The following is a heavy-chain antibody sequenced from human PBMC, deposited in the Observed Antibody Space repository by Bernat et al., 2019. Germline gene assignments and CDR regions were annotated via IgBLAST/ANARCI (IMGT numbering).Heavy chain of an antibody. CDR2: IYSGGST. V-gene: IGHV3-66*01. CDR3: ARDYEDRSGYYYYAVDI. Sequence: VQLVESGGGLVKPGGSLRLSCAASGFTVSSNYMSWVRQAPGKGLEWVSVIYSGGSTYYADSVKGRFTISRDNSKNTLYLQMNSLRAEDTAVYYWARDYEDRSGYYYYAVDIWGQGTMVTVSS. CDR1: GFTVSSNY. D-gene: IGHD3-22*01. J-gene: IGHJ3*02.